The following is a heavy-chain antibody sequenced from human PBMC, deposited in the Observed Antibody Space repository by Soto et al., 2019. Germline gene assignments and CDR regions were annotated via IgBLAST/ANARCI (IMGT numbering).Heavy chain of an antibody. CDR2: IKQDGSEK. D-gene: IGHD4-17*01. J-gene: IGHJ4*02. CDR3: ASAMTTVIPGGDY. V-gene: IGHV3-7*03. CDR1: GFTFSSYW. Sequence: PGGSLRLSCAASGFTFSSYWMSWVRQAPGKGLEWVANIKQDGSEKYYVDSVKGRFTISRDNAKNTLYLQMNSLRAEDTVLYYCASAMTTVIPGGDYWGQGTLVTVSS.